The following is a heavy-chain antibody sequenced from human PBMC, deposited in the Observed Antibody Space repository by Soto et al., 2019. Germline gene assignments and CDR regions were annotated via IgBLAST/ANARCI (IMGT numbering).Heavy chain of an antibody. J-gene: IGHJ4*02. CDR2: INHSGST. CDR3: AAYVTYYDCWRD. Sequence: PSETLSLTCAVYGGSFSGYYWSWIRQPPGKGLEWIGEINHSGSTNYDPSLKSRVTISVDTSKNQFSLKLSSVTAADTAVYYCAAYVTYYDCWRDWGQGTLVTVSS. D-gene: IGHD3-3*01. CDR1: GGSFSGYY. V-gene: IGHV4-34*01.